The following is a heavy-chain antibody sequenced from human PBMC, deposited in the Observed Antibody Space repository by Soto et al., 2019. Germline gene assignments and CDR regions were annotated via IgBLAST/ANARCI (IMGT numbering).Heavy chain of an antibody. D-gene: IGHD3-16*01. J-gene: IGHJ5*02. Sequence: EVQLVESGGGLVQPGGSLRLSCAASGFTVSSNYMTWVRQPPGKGLEWVSVLYSGGGTYYADSVKGRLTISRDNSKNALYLKLNRLRAEATAVYYCVRDLTPRSYERSSGADPSGPGTLVTVS. CDR1: GFTVSSNY. CDR2: LYSGGGT. V-gene: IGHV3-66*01. CDR3: VRDLTPRSYERSSGADP.